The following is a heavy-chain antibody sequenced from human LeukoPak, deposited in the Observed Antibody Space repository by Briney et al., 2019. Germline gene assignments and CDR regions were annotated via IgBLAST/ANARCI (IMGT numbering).Heavy chain of an antibody. D-gene: IGHD1-26*01. CDR1: GFTFSSYS. CDR2: ISGSSSYI. V-gene: IGHV3-21*01. Sequence: PGGSLRLSCAASGFTFSSYSMNWVRQAPGKGLEWVSSISGSSSYIYYADSVKGRFTISRDNAKNSLYLQMNSLRAEDTAVYYCARVWELRYYGMDVWGQGTTVTVSS. J-gene: IGHJ6*02. CDR3: ARVWELRYYGMDV.